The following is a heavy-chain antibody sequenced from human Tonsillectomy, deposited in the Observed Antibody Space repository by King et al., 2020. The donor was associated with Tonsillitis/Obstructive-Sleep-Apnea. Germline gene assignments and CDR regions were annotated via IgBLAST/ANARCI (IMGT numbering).Heavy chain of an antibody. CDR1: GFIFTDYS. CDR3: AGRRSHAYGGKDDAFDL. Sequence: VQLVESGGGLVKPGGSLRLSCAASGFIFTDYSMSWIRQAPGKGLEWVSYISNSRSSIYYADSVKGRFTISRDNAKNSLYLQVNSLRAEDPAVYYCAGRRSHAYGGKDDAFDLWGQGTMVTVSS. CDR2: ISNSRSSI. D-gene: IGHD4-23*01. J-gene: IGHJ3*01. V-gene: IGHV3-11*01.